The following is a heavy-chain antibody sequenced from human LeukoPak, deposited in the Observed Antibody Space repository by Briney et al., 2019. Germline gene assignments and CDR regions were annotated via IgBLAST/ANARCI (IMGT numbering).Heavy chain of an antibody. V-gene: IGHV3-74*01. Sequence: QAGGSLRLSCAASGFTFSAYWMHWVRQAPGKGLVWVSRINTDGSSPTYAASVKGRFTISRDNAKNTLYLQMNSQTAEDTAVYYCARDRDYYDSSRSDAFDIWGQGTMVTVSS. J-gene: IGHJ3*02. CDR2: INTDGSSP. CDR3: ARDRDYYDSSRSDAFDI. CDR1: GFTFSAYW. D-gene: IGHD3-22*01.